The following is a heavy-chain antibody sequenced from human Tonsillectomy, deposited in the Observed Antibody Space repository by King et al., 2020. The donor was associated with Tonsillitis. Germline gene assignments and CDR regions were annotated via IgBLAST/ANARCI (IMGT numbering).Heavy chain of an antibody. CDR3: AKAITMIVVVILDY. V-gene: IGHV3-23*04. Sequence: VQLVESWGGLVQPGGSLILSCSASGFTFSSYAMSWVRQAPGKGLEGGSAIRGSGGRTLYADSVKGRVTISSDNSKNPLYLQMNSLRAEDTAVYYCAKAITMIVVVILDYWGQGTLVTVSS. D-gene: IGHD3-22*01. J-gene: IGHJ4*02. CDR2: IRGSGGRT. CDR1: GFTFSSYA.